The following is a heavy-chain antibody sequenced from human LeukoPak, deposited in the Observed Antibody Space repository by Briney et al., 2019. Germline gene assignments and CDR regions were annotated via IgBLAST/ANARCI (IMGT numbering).Heavy chain of an antibody. CDR3: AIAVAGIGFNY. CDR2: IYPGDSDT. D-gene: IGHD6-19*01. V-gene: IGHV5-51*01. Sequence: GESLKISCQGSGYSFTSYWIGWVRQMPGKGLEWMGIIYPGDSDTRYSPSFQRQVTISADKSISTAYLQCSSLKASDTAMYYCAIAVAGIGFNYWGQGTLVTVSS. CDR1: GYSFTSYW. J-gene: IGHJ4*02.